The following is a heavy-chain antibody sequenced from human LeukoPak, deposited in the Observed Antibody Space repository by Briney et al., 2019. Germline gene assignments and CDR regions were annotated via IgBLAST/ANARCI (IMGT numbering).Heavy chain of an antibody. Sequence: SETLSLTCTVSGGSISSYYWGWIRQPPGKGLEWIGYIYYSGSTNYNPSLKSRVTISVDTSKNQFSLKLSSVTAADTAVYYCARDRGYSSSWYTSGWFDPWGQGTLVTVSS. CDR2: IYYSGST. J-gene: IGHJ5*02. CDR3: ARDRGYSSSWYTSGWFDP. D-gene: IGHD6-13*01. V-gene: IGHV4-59*01. CDR1: GGSISSYY.